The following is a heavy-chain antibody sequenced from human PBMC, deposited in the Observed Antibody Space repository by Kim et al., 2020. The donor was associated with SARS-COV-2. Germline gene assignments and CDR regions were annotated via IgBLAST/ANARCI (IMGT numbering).Heavy chain of an antibody. Sequence: QKFPDRVTITRDKSGGTAYMELSSLRSEDTAVYYCARGPSRGWFDPWGQGTLVTVSS. CDR3: ARGPSRGWFDP. J-gene: IGHJ5*02. V-gene: IGHV1-3*01. D-gene: IGHD2-2*01.